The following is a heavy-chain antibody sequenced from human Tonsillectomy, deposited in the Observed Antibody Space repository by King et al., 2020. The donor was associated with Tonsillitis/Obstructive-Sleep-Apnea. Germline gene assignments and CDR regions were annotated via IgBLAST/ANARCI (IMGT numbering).Heavy chain of an antibody. D-gene: IGHD2-2*01. CDR2: IIPTFGTA. CDR3: ARQKVVPRSYYYSYMDV. CDR1: GGTFSSYE. J-gene: IGHJ6*03. V-gene: IGHV1-69*01. Sequence: VQLVESGAEVKKPGSSVKVSCKASGGTFSSYEISWVRQAPGQGLEWMGGIIPTFGTANYAQKFQGRVTSTADESTSTVYMDLSSLRAEDTAVYYCARQKVVPRSYYYSYMDVWGKGTTVTVSS.